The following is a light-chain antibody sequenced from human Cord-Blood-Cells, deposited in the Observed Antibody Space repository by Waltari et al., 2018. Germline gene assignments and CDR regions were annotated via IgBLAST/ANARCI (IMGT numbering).Light chain of an antibody. CDR1: QSLLHSNGYNY. CDR3: MQALQTRLT. Sequence: DIVMTQSPLSLPVTPGEPASISCRSSQSLLHSNGYNYLDWYRQKPGQSPQLLIYLGSNRASGVPDRFSGRGSGTDFTLKISRVEAEDVGVYYCMQALQTRLTFGGGTKVEIK. J-gene: IGKJ4*01. CDR2: LGS. V-gene: IGKV2-28*01.